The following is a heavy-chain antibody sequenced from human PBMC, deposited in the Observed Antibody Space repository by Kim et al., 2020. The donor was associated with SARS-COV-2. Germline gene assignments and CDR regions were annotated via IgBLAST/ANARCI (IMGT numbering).Heavy chain of an antibody. D-gene: IGHD2-15*01. CDR3: ASPRCSGGSCYWVDY. Sequence: APVKGRFTISRDNAKNSLYLQMNSLRAEDTAVYYCASPRCSGGSCYWVDYWGQGTLVTVSS. V-gene: IGHV3-7*03. J-gene: IGHJ4*02.